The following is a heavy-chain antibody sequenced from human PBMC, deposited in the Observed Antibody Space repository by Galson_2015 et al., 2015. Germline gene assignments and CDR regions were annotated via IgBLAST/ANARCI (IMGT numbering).Heavy chain of an antibody. V-gene: IGHV3-23*01. CDR1: GFTFSSYA. CDR2: ISGSGGST. CDR3: AKTFSSQLNYFDY. Sequence: SLRLSCAASGFTFSSYAMSWVRQAPGKGLEWVSAISGSGGSTYYADSVKGRFTISRDNSKNTLYLQMNSLRAEDTAVYYCAKTFSSQLNYFDYWGQGTLVTVSS. D-gene: IGHD6-6*01. J-gene: IGHJ4*02.